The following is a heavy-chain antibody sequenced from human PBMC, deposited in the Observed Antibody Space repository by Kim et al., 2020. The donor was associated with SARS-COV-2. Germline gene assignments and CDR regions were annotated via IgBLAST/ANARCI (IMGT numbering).Heavy chain of an antibody. Sequence: RFTISRDNAKNSLYLQMNSLRAEDTAVYYCARGLVLLWFGEFEPVGAFDIWGQGTMVTVSS. D-gene: IGHD3-10*01. CDR3: ARGLVLLWFGEFEPVGAFDI. J-gene: IGHJ3*02. V-gene: IGHV3-11*06.